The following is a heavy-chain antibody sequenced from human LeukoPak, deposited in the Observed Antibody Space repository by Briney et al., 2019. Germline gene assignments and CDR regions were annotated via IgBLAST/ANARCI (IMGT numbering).Heavy chain of an antibody. CDR3: ASSYYYDSNPRN. V-gene: IGHV4-34*01. J-gene: IGHJ4*02. CDR1: GGSFSGYY. CDR2: INHSGST. D-gene: IGHD3-22*01. Sequence: PSETLSLTCAVYGGSFSGYYWSWIRQPPGKGLEWIGEINHSGSTNYNPSLKSRVTISVDTSKNQFSLKLSSVTAADTAVYYCASSYYYDSNPRNWGQGTLVTVSS.